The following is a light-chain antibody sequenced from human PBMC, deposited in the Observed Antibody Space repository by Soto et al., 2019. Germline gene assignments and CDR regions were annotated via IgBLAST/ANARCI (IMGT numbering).Light chain of an antibody. CDR2: DVT. V-gene: IGLV2-14*01. J-gene: IGLJ2*01. CDR1: SSDVGGYNY. Sequence: QFALTQPASVSGSPGQSITISCTGTSSDVGGYNYVCWYQQHPGKAPKLIIYDVTNRPSGIANRFSGSKSGNTASLSISGLQAEDEADYYCSSYTSSSTVVFGGGTKLTVL. CDR3: SSYTSSSTVV.